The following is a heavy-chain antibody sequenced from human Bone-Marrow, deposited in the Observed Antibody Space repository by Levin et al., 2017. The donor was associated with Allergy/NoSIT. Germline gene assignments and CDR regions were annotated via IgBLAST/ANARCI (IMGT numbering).Heavy chain of an antibody. D-gene: IGHD2-15*01. CDR1: GFTFRTYG. CDR2: IWHDGTNE. V-gene: IGHV3-33*01. CDR3: ARVGRDIVVLEDAGFYVYYGMDV. J-gene: IGHJ6*02. Sequence: GESLKISCITSGFTFRTYGMHWVRQAPGKGLEWVAMIWHDGTNEKYLDSVKGRFIISRDNSKNTLYLQMNSLRVEDTAVYFCARVGRDIVVLEDAGFYVYYGMDVWGQGTTVAVSS.